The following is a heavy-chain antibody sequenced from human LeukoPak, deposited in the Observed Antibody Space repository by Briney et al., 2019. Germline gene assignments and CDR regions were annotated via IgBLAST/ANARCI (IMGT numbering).Heavy chain of an antibody. V-gene: IGHV4-34*01. CDR1: GGSFSGYY. Sequence: PSETLSLTCAVYGGSFSGYYWSWIRQPPGKGLEWIGEINHSGSTNYNPSLKSRVTISVDTSKNQFSLKLSSVTAADTAVYYCARGGYCSGTSCYKNGMDVWGKGTTVTVSS. D-gene: IGHD2-2*02. CDR3: ARGGYCSGTSCYKNGMDV. CDR2: INHSGST. J-gene: IGHJ6*04.